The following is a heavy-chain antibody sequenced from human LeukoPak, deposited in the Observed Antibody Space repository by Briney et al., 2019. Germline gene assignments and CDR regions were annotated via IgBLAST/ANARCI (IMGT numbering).Heavy chain of an antibody. CDR2: IYHSGST. V-gene: IGHV4-38-2*02. Sequence: SETLSLTCTVSGYSISSGYYWGWIRQPPGKGLEWIGSIYHSGSTYYNPSLKSRVTISVDTSKNQFSLKLSSVTAADTAVYYCARDKDSSGTFNWGQGTLVTVSS. CDR1: GYSISSGYY. J-gene: IGHJ4*02. D-gene: IGHD6-19*01. CDR3: ARDKDSSGTFN.